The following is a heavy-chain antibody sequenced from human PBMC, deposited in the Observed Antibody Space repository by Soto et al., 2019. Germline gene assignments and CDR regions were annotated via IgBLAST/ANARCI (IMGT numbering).Heavy chain of an antibody. D-gene: IGHD3-3*01. V-gene: IGHV4-39*02. CDR1: DGSISGSSCY. Sequence: SETLSHTCTVSDGSISGSSCYWDWIRQPPGKGLEWIGSIYYSGSTYYNPSLKSRVTISVDTSKNQFSLKLSSVTAADTAVYYCAGENTIFGVVMYYFDYWGQGTLVTVSS. J-gene: IGHJ4*02. CDR3: AGENTIFGVVMYYFDY. CDR2: IYYSGST.